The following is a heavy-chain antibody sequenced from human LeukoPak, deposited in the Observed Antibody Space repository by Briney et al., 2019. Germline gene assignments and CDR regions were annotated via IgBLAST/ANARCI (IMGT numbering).Heavy chain of an antibody. V-gene: IGHV3-64D*09. D-gene: IGHD3-10*01. Sequence: PGGSLRLSCAASGFTLSSYAMTWVRQAPGKGLEYVSAISSNGGSTYYADSVKGRFTISRDNSKNTLYLQMSSLRAEDTAVYYCVKDVYYGSGSYIAYGMDVWGQGTTVTVSS. CDR3: VKDVYYGSGSYIAYGMDV. CDR1: GFTLSSYA. CDR2: ISSNGGST. J-gene: IGHJ6*02.